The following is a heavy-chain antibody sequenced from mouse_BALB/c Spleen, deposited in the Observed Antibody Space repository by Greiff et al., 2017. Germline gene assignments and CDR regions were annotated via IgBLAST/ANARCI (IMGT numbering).Heavy chain of an antibody. CDR1: GYAFSSYW. CDR2: IYPGDGDT. Sequence: QVQLQQSGAELVRPGSSVKISCKASGYAFSSYWMNWVKQRPGQGLEWIGQIYPGDGDTNYNGKFKGKATLTADKSSSTAYMQLSSLTSEDSAVYFCARPLYDDDAYYAMDYWGQGTSVTVSS. CDR3: ARPLYDDDAYYAMDY. D-gene: IGHD2-12*01. J-gene: IGHJ4*01. V-gene: IGHV1-80*01.